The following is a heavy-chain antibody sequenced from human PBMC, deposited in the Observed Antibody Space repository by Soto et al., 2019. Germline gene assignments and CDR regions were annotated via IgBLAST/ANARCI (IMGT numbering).Heavy chain of an antibody. Sequence: SETLSLTCTVSGVSISSYYGVWFRQPPGKGLEWIGYIYYSGSTTYHPSLKSRVTISVDTSKNQFSLKASDSAIYYCARHGSWNAGKRGWFDPWGQGTLVTVSS. CDR3: WNAGKRGWFDP. J-gene: IGHJ5*02. CDR1: GVSISSYY. D-gene: IGHD1-1*01. CDR2: IYYSGST. V-gene: IGHV4-59*08.